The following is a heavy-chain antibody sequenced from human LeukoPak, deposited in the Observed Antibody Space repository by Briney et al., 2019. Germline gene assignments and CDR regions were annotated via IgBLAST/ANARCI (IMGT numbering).Heavy chain of an antibody. Sequence: GGSLRLSCAASGFTFDAYTMHWVRQAPGEGLEWVSLFGWDGGSKYYADSVKGRFTISRDNSKKSLYLQMNSLRTEDSAFYYCVRETESQRSFDYWGQGTLVTVSS. V-gene: IGHV3-43*01. J-gene: IGHJ4*02. D-gene: IGHD5-24*01. CDR2: FGWDGGSK. CDR1: GFTFDAYT. CDR3: VRETESQRSFDY.